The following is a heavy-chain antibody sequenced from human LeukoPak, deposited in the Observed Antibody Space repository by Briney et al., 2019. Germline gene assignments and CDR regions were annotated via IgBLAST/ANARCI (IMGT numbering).Heavy chain of an antibody. CDR3: ARVSEQLVHNYYYYGMDV. CDR1: GGSISSYY. Sequence: PSETLSLTCTVSGGSISSYYWSWIRQPPGKGLEWIGYIYYSGSTNYNPSLKSRVTISVDTSKNQSSLKLSSVTAADTAVYYCARVSEQLVHNYYYYGMDVWGQGTTVTVSS. J-gene: IGHJ6*02. D-gene: IGHD6-13*01. V-gene: IGHV4-59*01. CDR2: IYYSGST.